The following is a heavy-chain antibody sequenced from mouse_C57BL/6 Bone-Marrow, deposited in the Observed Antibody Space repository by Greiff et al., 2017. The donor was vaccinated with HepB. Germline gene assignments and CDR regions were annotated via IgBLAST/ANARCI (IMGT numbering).Heavy chain of an antibody. CDR1: GYSITSGYY. Sequence: EVQLQESGPGLVKPSQSLSLTCSVTGYSITSGYYWNWIRQFPGNNLEWMGYISYDGSNNYNPSLKNRNSITRDKSKNQFFLKLNSVTTEVTATYYCAREDWHAMDYWGQGTSVTVSS. CDR2: ISYDGSN. D-gene: IGHD4-1*01. J-gene: IGHJ4*01. V-gene: IGHV3-6*01. CDR3: AREDWHAMDY.